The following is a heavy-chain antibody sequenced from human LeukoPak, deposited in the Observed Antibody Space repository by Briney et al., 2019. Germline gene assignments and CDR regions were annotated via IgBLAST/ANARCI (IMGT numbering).Heavy chain of an antibody. CDR1: GFTFSSYS. CDR2: ISSSSSYI. V-gene: IGHV3-21*01. Sequence: GGSLRLSCAASGFTFSSYSMNWVRQAPGKGLEWVSSISSSSSYIYYADSVKGRFTISRDNAKNSLYLQMNSLRAEDTAVYYCARLRRDPEYYDFWSGPQDAFDIWGQGTMVTVSS. J-gene: IGHJ3*02. D-gene: IGHD3-3*01. CDR3: ARLRRDPEYYDFWSGPQDAFDI.